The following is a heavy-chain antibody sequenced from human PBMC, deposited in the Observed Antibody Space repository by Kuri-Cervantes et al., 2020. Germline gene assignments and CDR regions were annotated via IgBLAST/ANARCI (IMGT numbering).Heavy chain of an antibody. CDR1: GGSFSNYY. J-gene: IGHJ4*02. V-gene: IGHV4-34*01. CDR3: ARAYCSGGSCYGAQIDY. CDR2: INHSGST. Sequence: SETLSLTCAVYGGSFSNYYWNWTRQPPGKGLEWIGEINHSGSTNYNPSLKSRVTISVDTSKNQFSLKLSSVTAADTAVYYCARAYCSGGSCYGAQIDYWGQGTLVTVSS. D-gene: IGHD2-15*01.